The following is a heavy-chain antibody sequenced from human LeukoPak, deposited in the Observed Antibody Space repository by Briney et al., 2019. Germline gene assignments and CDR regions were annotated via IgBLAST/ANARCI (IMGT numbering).Heavy chain of an antibody. J-gene: IGHJ4*02. CDR1: GLTFNRNS. CDR3: ARDLMGATSGGY. D-gene: IGHD1-26*01. Sequence: GGSLRLSCAASGLTFNRNSMNWVRQAPGKGLEWVSYITSSSTTIYYADSVKGRFTISRDNAKNSLYLQMNSLRAEDTAMYYCARDLMGATSGGYWGQGTLVTVSS. CDR2: ITSSSTTI. V-gene: IGHV3-48*01.